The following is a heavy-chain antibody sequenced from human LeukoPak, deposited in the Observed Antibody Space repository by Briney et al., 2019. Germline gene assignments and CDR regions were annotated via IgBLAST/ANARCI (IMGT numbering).Heavy chain of an antibody. D-gene: IGHD6-19*01. CDR2: IYYSGST. Sequence: KTSQTLSLTCTASGGSISSGGYYWSWIRQPPGQGLEWIGYIYYSGSTNYNPSLKSRVIISRDTSKTQFSLNLSSVTAADTAVYYCARGYTVGWLIGYWGQGTLVTVSS. V-gene: IGHV4-61*08. CDR3: ARGYTVGWLIGY. J-gene: IGHJ4*02. CDR1: GGSISSGGYY.